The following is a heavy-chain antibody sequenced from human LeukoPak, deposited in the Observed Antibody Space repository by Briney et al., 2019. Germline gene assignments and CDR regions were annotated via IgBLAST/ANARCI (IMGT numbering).Heavy chain of an antibody. V-gene: IGHV3-21*01. CDR1: GFTFASET. CDR2: ISSSSTYI. J-gene: IGHJ5*02. Sequence: GGSLGLSCAASGFTFASETMNWVRQAPGKGLEWVSSISSSSTYIYYADSVRGRFTISRDNAKNLIFLQMNSLRVEDTSLYYCARGTEDDYVSGSYRHSWFDPWGQGILVTVSS. CDR3: ARGTEDDYVSGSYRHSWFDP. D-gene: IGHD3-16*02.